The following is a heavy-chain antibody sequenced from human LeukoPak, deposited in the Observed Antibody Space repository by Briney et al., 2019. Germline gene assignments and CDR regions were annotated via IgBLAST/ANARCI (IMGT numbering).Heavy chain of an antibody. V-gene: IGHV4-38-2*02. Sequence: SETLSLTCTVSGYSISSDYYWGWIRQTPGEGLEWIGSVYHSGTTYHNPSLKSRVTMSVDTSKNQFSLTLTSVTAADMALYYCTRELAGTTVEDWGQGTLVTVSS. CDR1: GYSISSDYY. D-gene: IGHD1-1*01. CDR3: TRELAGTTVED. J-gene: IGHJ4*02. CDR2: VYHSGTT.